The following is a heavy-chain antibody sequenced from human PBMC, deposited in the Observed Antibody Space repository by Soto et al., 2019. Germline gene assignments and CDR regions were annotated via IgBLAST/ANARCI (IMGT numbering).Heavy chain of an antibody. J-gene: IGHJ6*02. CDR3: ARDHPIVVVPAAMRRYYYYGMDV. CDR1: GGTFSSYT. V-gene: IGHV1-69*08. CDR2: IIPILGIA. D-gene: IGHD2-2*01. Sequence: QVQLVQSGAEVKKPGSSVKVSCKASGGTFSSYTISWVRQAPGQGLEWMGRIIPILGIANYAQKFQGRVTIPAYKSPSTAYMELRSLRAEDKAVYYCARDHPIVVVPAAMRRYYYYGMDVWGQGTTVTVSS.